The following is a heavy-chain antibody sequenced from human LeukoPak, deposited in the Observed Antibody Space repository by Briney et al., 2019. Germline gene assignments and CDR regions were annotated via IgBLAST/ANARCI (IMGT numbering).Heavy chain of an antibody. CDR1: GYTFTSYD. Sequence: ASVKVSCKASGYTFTSYDINWVRQATGQGLEWMGWMNPNSGNTGYAQKFQGRVTMTRNPSISTAYMELSSLRSEDTAVYYCARYSSSCGAFDIWGQGTMVTVSS. D-gene: IGHD6-13*01. CDR3: ARYSSSCGAFDI. J-gene: IGHJ3*02. V-gene: IGHV1-8*01. CDR2: MNPNSGNT.